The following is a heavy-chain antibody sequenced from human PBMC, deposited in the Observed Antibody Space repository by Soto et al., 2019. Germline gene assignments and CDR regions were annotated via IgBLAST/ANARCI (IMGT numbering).Heavy chain of an antibody. CDR1: GFTVSSNY. D-gene: IGHD6-19*01. CDR2: IYSGGST. V-gene: IGHV3-53*01. CDR3: ARALLSAAGSG. Sequence: GGSLRLSCAASGFTVSSNYMSWVRQAPGKGLEWVSVIYSGGSTYYADSVKGRFTISRDNSKNTLYLQMNSLRAEDTAVYYCARALLSAAGSGWGQGTLVTVSS. J-gene: IGHJ4*02.